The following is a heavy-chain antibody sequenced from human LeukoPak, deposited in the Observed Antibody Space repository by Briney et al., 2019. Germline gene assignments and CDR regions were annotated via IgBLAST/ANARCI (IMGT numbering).Heavy chain of an antibody. Sequence: SVKVSCKASGGTFSSYAISWVRQAPGQGLEWMGGIIPIFGTANYAQKFQGRVTITADESTSTAYMELSSLRSEDTAVYYCASGYSSFGIYYYGMDVWGQGTTVTVSS. CDR3: ASGYSSFGIYYYGMDV. CDR2: IIPIFGTA. J-gene: IGHJ6*02. D-gene: IGHD6-19*01. CDR1: GGTFSSYA. V-gene: IGHV1-69*13.